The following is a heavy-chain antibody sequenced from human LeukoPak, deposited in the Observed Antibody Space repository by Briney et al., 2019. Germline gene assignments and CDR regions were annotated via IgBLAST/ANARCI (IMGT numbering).Heavy chain of an antibody. J-gene: IGHJ6*02. D-gene: IGHD1-26*01. CDR3: ARDRGVGATLGLMDV. Sequence: ASVKVSCKASGYSFIDYSMHWVRQAPGQGLEWMGWINRNSGATKYAQKFEGRATMTRDTSVTTAYMELSSLRSDDTAVYFCARDRGVGATLGLMDVWGQGTPVTVSS. V-gene: IGHV1-2*02. CDR1: GYSFIDYS. CDR2: INRNSGAT.